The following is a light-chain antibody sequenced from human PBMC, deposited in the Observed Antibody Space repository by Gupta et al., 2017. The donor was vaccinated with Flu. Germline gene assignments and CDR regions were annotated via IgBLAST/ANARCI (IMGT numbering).Light chain of an antibody. CDR1: SSDVGGYNY. CDR2: EVT. V-gene: IGLV2-11*01. J-gene: IGLJ2*01. Sequence: QSALTQPRSVSWSPGQSTTISCTGSSSDVGGYNYVSWYQQYPGKAPNLLIYEVTKRPSGGPDRFSGSKSGNTASLTITGLQADDEADYYCSAYAGSSTFWIFGGGTQVTVL. CDR3: SAYAGSSTFWI.